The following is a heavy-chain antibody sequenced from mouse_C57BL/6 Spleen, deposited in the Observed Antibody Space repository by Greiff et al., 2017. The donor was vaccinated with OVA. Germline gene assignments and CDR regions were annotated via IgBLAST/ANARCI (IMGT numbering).Heavy chain of an antibody. J-gene: IGHJ3*01. CDR3: ARQGYDYGFAY. Sequence: VQLVESGPELVKPGASVKISCKASGYAFSSSWMNWVKQRPGKGLEWIGRIYPGDGDTNYNGKFKGKATLTADKSSSTAYMQLSSLTSEDSAVYFCARQGYDYGFAYWGQGTLVTVSA. CDR2: IYPGDGDT. D-gene: IGHD2-4*01. V-gene: IGHV1-82*01. CDR1: GYAFSSSW.